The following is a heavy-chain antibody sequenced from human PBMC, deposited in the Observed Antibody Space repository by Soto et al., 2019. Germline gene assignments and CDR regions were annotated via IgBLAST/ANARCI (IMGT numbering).Heavy chain of an antibody. CDR1: GFTFSSYA. J-gene: IGHJ4*02. CDR3: VKAHGYDFDY. Sequence: EVQLVESGGGLVQPGGSLRLSCSASGFTFSSYAMYWVRQAPGKGLEYVSAINSNGGSTYYADSVKGRFTISRDNSKNTLYLQMSSLRAEDTALYYCVKAHGYDFDYWGQGTLVTVSS. CDR2: INSNGGST. V-gene: IGHV3-64D*06. D-gene: IGHD5-12*01.